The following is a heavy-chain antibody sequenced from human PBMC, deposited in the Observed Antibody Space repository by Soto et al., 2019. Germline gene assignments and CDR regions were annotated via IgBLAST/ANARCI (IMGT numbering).Heavy chain of an antibody. J-gene: IGHJ6*02. CDR2: INHSGST. CDR1: GGCFSGYY. CDR3: ARTPTTSIAARTKYYYYYGMDV. V-gene: IGHV4-34*01. Sequence: QVQLQQWGAGLLKPSETLSLTCAVYGGCFSGYYWSWIRQPPGKGLEWIGEINHSGSTNYNPSLKSRVTISVDTSKNQFSLKLSSVTAADTAVYYCARTPTTSIAARTKYYYYYGMDVWGQGTTVTVSS. D-gene: IGHD6-6*01.